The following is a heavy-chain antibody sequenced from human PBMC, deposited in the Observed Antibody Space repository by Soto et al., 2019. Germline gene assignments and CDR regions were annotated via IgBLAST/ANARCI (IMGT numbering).Heavy chain of an antibody. CDR2: ISSDEKIK. V-gene: IGHV3-30*03. J-gene: IGHJ4*02. CDR1: GFIFSNFG. Sequence: QVQLVESGGGVVQPGGSLRLSCVASGFIFSNFGMHWVRQAPGKGLEWVAVISSDEKIKQYADSVRGRFAIYKDNSKNTLYRQITRLRAEDTAIYYCARGLPSVLDYWGQGSLVTVSS. CDR3: ARGLPSVLDY. D-gene: IGHD6-6*01.